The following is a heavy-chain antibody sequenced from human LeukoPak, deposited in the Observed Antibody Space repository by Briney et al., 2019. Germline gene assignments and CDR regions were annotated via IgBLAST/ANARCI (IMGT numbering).Heavy chain of an antibody. D-gene: IGHD7-27*01. CDR3: AKTGSLYYDMDV. J-gene: IGHJ6*03. Sequence: PGGSLRLSCAASGFTFSSYSMNWVRQAPGKGLEWVSSISSSGTYIYYADSLRGRFTISRDNAKNSLYLQMNSLRAEDTAVYYCAKTGSLYYDMDVWGKGTTVTVSS. V-gene: IGHV3-21*01. CDR2: ISSSGTYI. CDR1: GFTFSSYS.